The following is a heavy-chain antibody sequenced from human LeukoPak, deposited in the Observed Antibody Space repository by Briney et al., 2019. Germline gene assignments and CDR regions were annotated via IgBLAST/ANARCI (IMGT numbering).Heavy chain of an antibody. D-gene: IGHD1-26*01. CDR2: IYYSGST. CDR3: ARANAGGSYSAYYYYYMDV. J-gene: IGHJ6*03. CDR1: GGSISSYY. V-gene: IGHV4-59*01. Sequence: SETLSLTCTVSGGSISSYYWTWIRQPPGKGLEWIGYIYYSGSTNYNPSLKSRVTISVDTSKNQFSLKLSSVTAADTAVYYCARANAGGSYSAYYYYYMDVWGKGTTVTVSS.